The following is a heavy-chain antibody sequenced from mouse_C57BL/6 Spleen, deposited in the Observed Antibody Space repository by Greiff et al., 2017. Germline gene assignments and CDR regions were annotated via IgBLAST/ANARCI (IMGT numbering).Heavy chain of an antibody. CDR2: IDPETGGT. J-gene: IGHJ3*01. Sequence: QVQLQQSGAELVRPGASVTLSCKASGYTFTDYEMHWVKQTPVHGLEWIGAIDPETGGTAYNQKFKGKAILTADKSSSTAYMELRSLTSEDSAVYYCTRRSGEADYYGSSPFAYWGQGTLVTVSA. D-gene: IGHD1-1*01. V-gene: IGHV1-15*01. CDR1: GYTFTDYE. CDR3: TRRSGEADYYGSSPFAY.